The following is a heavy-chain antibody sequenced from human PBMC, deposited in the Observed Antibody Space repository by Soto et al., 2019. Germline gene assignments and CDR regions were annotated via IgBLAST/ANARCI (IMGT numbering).Heavy chain of an antibody. V-gene: IGHV4-34*01. CDR3: ARGGGRYYDFWSGYYKGLDFDY. J-gene: IGHJ4*02. CDR1: GGSFSGYY. Sequence: PSETLSLTCAVYGGSFSGYYWSWIRQPPGKGLEWIGEINHSGSTNYNPSLKSRVTISVDTSKNQFSLKLSSVTAADTAVYYCARGGGRYYDFWSGYYKGLDFDYWGQGTLVTVSS. CDR2: INHSGST. D-gene: IGHD3-3*01.